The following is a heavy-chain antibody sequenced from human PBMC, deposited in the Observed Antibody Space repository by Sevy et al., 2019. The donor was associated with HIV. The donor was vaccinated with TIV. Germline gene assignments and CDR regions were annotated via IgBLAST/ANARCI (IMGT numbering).Heavy chain of an antibody. CDR1: GGTFSSYA. CDR3: ARESGSTMVRGVIHGLGFYYGMDV. D-gene: IGHD3-10*01. CDR2: IIPIFGTA. J-gene: IGHJ6*02. Sequence: ASVKVSCKASGGTFSSYAISWVRQAPGQGLEWMGGIIPIFGTANYAQKFQGRVTITADESTSTAYMELSSLRSEDTAVDYCARESGSTMVRGVIHGLGFYYGMDVWGQGTTVTVSS. V-gene: IGHV1-69*13.